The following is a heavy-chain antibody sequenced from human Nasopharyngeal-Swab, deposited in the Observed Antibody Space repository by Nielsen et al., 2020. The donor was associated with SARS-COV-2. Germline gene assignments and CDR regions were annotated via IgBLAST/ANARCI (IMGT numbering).Heavy chain of an antibody. CDR2: INHSGST. V-gene: IGHV4-34*01. D-gene: IGHD6-13*01. J-gene: IGHJ4*02. Sequence: WSRQRPGKGLEWIGEINHSGSTNYNPSLKSRVTISVDTSKNQFSLKLSSVTAADTAVYYCARVGIAAAGGLPNDYWGQGTLVTVSS. CDR3: ARVGIAAAGGLPNDY.